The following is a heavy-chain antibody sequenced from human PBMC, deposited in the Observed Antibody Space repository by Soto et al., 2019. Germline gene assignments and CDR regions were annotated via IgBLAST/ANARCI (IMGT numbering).Heavy chain of an antibody. J-gene: IGHJ4*02. V-gene: IGHV3-66*01. CDR3: ASDSPEARHNY. CDR1: GFTVSSNY. CDR2: IYSGGST. Sequence: GGSLRLSCAASGFTVSSNYMSWVRQAPGKGLEWVSVIYSGGSTYYADSVKGRFTISRDNSKNTLYLQMNSLRAEDTAVYYCASDSPEARHNYSTQRTLVSVTS.